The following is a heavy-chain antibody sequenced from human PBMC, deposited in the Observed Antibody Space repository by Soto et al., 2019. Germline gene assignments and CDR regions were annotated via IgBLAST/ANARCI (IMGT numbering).Heavy chain of an antibody. J-gene: IGHJ3*02. Sequence: GGSLRLSCAASGFTFSSYWMSWVRQAPGKGLEWVANIKQDGSEKYYVDSVKGRFTISRDNAKNSLYLQMNSLRAEDTAVYYCARTLVYVVVAAYDAFDIWGQGTMVTVSS. V-gene: IGHV3-7*01. CDR3: ARTLVYVVVAAYDAFDI. CDR2: IKQDGSEK. D-gene: IGHD2-15*01. CDR1: GFTFSSYW.